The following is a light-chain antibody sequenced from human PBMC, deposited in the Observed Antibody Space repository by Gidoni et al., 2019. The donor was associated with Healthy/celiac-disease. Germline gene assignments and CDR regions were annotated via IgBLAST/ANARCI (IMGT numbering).Light chain of an antibody. Sequence: DSVMTQSPLSLPVTPGEPSSISCRYSQSLLHSNGYNYLDWYLQKPGQSPQLLICMGSNRASGVPDRFSGSGSGTEFTLKISRVEAEDVGVYYCMQALQTPPWTFXQXTKVEIK. CDR1: QSLLHSNGYNY. V-gene: IGKV2-28*01. CDR2: MGS. J-gene: IGKJ1*01. CDR3: MQALQTPPWT.